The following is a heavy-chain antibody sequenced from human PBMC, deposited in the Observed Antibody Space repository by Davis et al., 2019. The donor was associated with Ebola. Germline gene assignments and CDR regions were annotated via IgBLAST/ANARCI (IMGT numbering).Heavy chain of an antibody. CDR3: ARIVGHTGCWHFDL. CDR1: GGSTSTDS. J-gene: IGHJ2*01. V-gene: IGHV4-59*08. Sequence: SETLSLTFTVPGGSTSTDSRSWIRQPPGKGLEWIGYLFHTGTTTYNPSVKSRVPLSVDTAKKQFSLKLTSVTAADTAVYYCARIVGHTGCWHFDLWGRGTLVTVSP. CDR2: LFHTGTT. D-gene: IGHD1-26*01.